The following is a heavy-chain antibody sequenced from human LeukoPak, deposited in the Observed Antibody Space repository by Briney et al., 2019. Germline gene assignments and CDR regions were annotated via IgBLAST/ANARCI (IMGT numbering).Heavy chain of an antibody. D-gene: IGHD2-2*01. CDR2: ISWNSGSI. V-gene: IGHV3-9*01. Sequence: GRSLRLSCAASGFTFDDYAMHWVRQAPGKGLGWVSGISWNSGSIGYADSEKGRFTISRDNAKNSLYLQMNSLRAEDTALYYCAKDIGPPYCSSTSCYPLDYYGMDVWGQGTTVTVSS. J-gene: IGHJ6*02. CDR1: GFTFDDYA. CDR3: AKDIGPPYCSSTSCYPLDYYGMDV.